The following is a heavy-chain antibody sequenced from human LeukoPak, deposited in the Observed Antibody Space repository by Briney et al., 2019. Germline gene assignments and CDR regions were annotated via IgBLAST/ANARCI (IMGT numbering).Heavy chain of an antibody. CDR2: ISPNSGGT. CDR1: GYTFTGYY. Sequence: ASVKVSCKASGYTFTGYYMHWVRQAPGQGLEWMGWISPNSGGTNYAQKFQGWVTMTRDTSISTAYMELSRLRSDDTAVYYCAREGEYSSSWSFDYWGQGTLVTVSS. V-gene: IGHV1-2*04. J-gene: IGHJ4*02. CDR3: AREGEYSSSWSFDY. D-gene: IGHD6-13*01.